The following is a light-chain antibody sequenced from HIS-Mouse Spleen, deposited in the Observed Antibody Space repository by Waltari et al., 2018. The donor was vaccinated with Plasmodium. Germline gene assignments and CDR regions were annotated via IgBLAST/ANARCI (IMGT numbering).Light chain of an antibody. Sequence: QSALTQPASVSGSPGQSITISCTGTSSDVGGYNYVSWYQQHPGKAPKLMIYEVSKRPSGVSNRFSSSKSGNTASLTISGLQAEYEADYYCSSYTSSSTWVFGGGTKLTVL. V-gene: IGLV2-14*01. CDR3: SSYTSSSTWV. J-gene: IGLJ3*02. CDR1: SSDVGGYNY. CDR2: EVS.